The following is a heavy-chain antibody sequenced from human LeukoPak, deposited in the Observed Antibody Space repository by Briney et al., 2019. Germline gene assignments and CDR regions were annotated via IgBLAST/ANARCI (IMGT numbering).Heavy chain of an antibody. CDR3: ARDSGLYYYDSSGYSVSDP. V-gene: IGHV3-21*01. D-gene: IGHD3-22*01. CDR1: GFTFSSYS. J-gene: IGHJ5*02. CDR2: ISSSSSYI. Sequence: GGSLRLSCAASGFTFSSYSMNWVRQAPGKGLEWVSSISSSSSYIYYADSVKGRFTISRDNAKNSLYLQMNSLRAADTAVYYCARDSGLYYYDSSGYSVSDPWGQGTLVTVSS.